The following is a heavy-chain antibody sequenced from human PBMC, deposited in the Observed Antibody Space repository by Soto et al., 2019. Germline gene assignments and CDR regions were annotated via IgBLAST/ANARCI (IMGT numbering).Heavy chain of an antibody. CDR3: AKVRDYVWGSYRPNNWFDP. Sequence: PGGSLRLSCAASGFTFSSFAMSWVRQAPGKGLEWVSAISGSGGSTYYADSVKGRFTISRDNSKNTLYLQMNSLRAEDTAVYYCAKVRDYVWGSYRPNNWFDPWGQGTLVTVSS. CDR1: GFTFSSFA. D-gene: IGHD3-16*02. CDR2: ISGSGGST. V-gene: IGHV3-23*01. J-gene: IGHJ5*02.